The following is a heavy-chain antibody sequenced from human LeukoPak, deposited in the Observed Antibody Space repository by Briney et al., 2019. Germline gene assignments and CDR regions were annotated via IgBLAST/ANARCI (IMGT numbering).Heavy chain of an antibody. CDR1: GFTFSNYG. D-gene: IGHD3-22*01. J-gene: IGHJ4*02. V-gene: IGHV3-23*01. CDR3: AKDMYYDSSGPVFDY. Sequence: GGSLRLSCAASGFTFSNYGMSWVRQAPGKGLEWVSTISGSGGNTYYADSVKGRFTISRDTSMNTLYLQMNSPRAEDTAVYYCAKDMYYDSSGPVFDYWGQGTLVTVSS. CDR2: ISGSGGNT.